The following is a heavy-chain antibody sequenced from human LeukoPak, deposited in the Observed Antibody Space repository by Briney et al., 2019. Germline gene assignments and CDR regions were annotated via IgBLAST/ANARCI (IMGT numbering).Heavy chain of an antibody. Sequence: GGSLRLSCSAAGFGITTYSMNWVRQAPGKGLEWVSSISSSDKYVYYGDSVKGRFTLSRDDAKNELYLQMNSLRAEDTALYYCARDRYGSSVGGMDVWGQGTTVTVSS. CDR3: ARDRYGSSVGGMDV. CDR1: GFGITTYS. D-gene: IGHD6-6*01. V-gene: IGHV3-21*06. CDR2: ISSSDKYV. J-gene: IGHJ6*02.